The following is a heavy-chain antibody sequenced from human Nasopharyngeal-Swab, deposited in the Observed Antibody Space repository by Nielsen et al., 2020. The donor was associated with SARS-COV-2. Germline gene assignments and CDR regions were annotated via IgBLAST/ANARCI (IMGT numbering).Heavy chain of an antibody. Sequence: SVKVSCKVSGGTFSKYAISWVRQAPGQGLEWMGGIIVNLGMTKYAQKFKDSVIINADESTGTAYMELSSLRSEDTAVYYCATWGIGYGENAHAMFDSWGQGTQVTVSS. J-gene: IGHJ4*02. CDR2: IIVNLGMT. V-gene: IGHV1-69*10. CDR3: ATWGIGYGENAHAMFDS. CDR1: GGTFSKYA. D-gene: IGHD4-17*01.